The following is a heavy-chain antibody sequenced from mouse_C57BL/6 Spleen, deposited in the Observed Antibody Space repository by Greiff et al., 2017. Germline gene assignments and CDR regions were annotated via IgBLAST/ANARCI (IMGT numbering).Heavy chain of an antibody. CDR1: GYTFTSYW. D-gene: IGHD2-3*01. V-gene: IGHV1-69*01. J-gene: IGHJ2*01. Sequence: QVQLQQPGAELVMPGASVKLSCKASGYTFTSYWMHWVKQRPGQGLEWIGEIDPSDSYTNYNQKFKGKSTLTVDKSSSTANMQLSSLTSEDSAVYYCARKGDGYYFDYWGQGTTLTVSS. CDR3: ARKGDGYYFDY. CDR2: IDPSDSYT.